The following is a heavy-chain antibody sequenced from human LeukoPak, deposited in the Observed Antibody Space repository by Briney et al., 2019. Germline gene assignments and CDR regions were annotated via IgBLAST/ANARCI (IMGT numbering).Heavy chain of an antibody. Sequence: SETLSLTCTVSGGSISSSSYYWGWIRQPPGKGLEWIGYIYYSESTNYNPSLKSRVTISVDTSKNQFSLKLSSVTAADTAVYYCARDHLYYGSGGFDPWGQGTLVTVSS. CDR3: ARDHLYYGSGGFDP. V-gene: IGHV4-61*01. CDR2: IYYSEST. D-gene: IGHD3-10*01. CDR1: GGSISSSSYY. J-gene: IGHJ5*02.